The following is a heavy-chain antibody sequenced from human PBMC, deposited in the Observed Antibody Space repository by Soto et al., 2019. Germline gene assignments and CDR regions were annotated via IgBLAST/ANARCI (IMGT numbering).Heavy chain of an antibody. J-gene: IGHJ4*02. D-gene: IGHD3-9*01. CDR3: ARGRIRYFDWLGVDY. V-gene: IGHV1-2*02. CDR2: INPNSGGT. CDR1: GYTLTSYY. Sequence: SVKVGCKASGYTLTSYYMHWVRQAPGQGLEWMGWINPNSGGTNYAQKFQGRVTMTRDTSISTAYMELSRLRSDDTAVYYCARGRIRYFDWLGVDYWGQGTLVTVSS.